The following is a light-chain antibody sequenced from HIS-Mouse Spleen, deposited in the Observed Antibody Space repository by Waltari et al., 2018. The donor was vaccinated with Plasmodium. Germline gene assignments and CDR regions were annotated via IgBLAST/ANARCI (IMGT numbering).Light chain of an antibody. CDR2: EDS. CDR3: YSTDSSGNHRV. CDR1: ALPKKY. Sequence: SYELTQPPSVSVSPGQTARITCSGDALPKKYAYWYQQKSGQAPVLVIYEDSKRPSGSPEGFAGSSSGTMATLTSSGAQVEDEADYCCYSTDSSGNHRVFGGGTKLTVL. J-gene: IGLJ3*02. V-gene: IGLV3-10*01.